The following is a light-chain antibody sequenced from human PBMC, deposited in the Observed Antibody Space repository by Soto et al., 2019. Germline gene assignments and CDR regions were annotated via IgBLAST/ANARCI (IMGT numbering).Light chain of an antibody. Sequence: DIEMSQSPSSLSASVGDRVTITCRASQSIINYLAWYQQKPGKAPKLLIYGASTLQGGVPSRFSGSGSDTEFTLTISGLQPDDLATYYCQQYDQHPGTFGQGTKVDIK. V-gene: IGKV1-9*01. CDR2: GAS. CDR1: QSIINY. J-gene: IGKJ1*01. CDR3: QQYDQHPGT.